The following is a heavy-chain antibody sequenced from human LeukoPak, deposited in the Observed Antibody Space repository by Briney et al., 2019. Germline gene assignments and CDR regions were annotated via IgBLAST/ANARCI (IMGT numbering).Heavy chain of an antibody. J-gene: IGHJ6*03. CDR1: GGSISSGGYY. CDR2: IYYSGST. CDR3: ARATGVDHYMDV. V-gene: IGHV4-31*03. Sequence: SETLSLTCTVSGGSISSGGYYWSWIRQHPGKGLEWIGYIYYSGSTYYNPSLKSRVTISVDTSKNQFSLKLSSVTAADTAVYYCARATGVDHYMDVWGKGTTVTVSS. D-gene: IGHD7-27*01.